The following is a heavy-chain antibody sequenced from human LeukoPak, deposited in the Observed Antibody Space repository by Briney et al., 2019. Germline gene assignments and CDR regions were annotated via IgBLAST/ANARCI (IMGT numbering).Heavy chain of an antibody. CDR1: GFTFSSYS. D-gene: IGHD2-2*01. V-gene: IGHV3-21*01. CDR2: LSSRSSYI. CDR3: ARDDCTHRYCSSNGQAGLDY. Sequence: GGSLRLSCAASGFTFSSYSMNWVRQAPGKGLGWVSSLSSRSSYIFYAESVKGRFTISRDNAKNSLYLQMNSLRAEDTAVYYCARDDCTHRYCSSNGQAGLDYWGQGTLVTVSS. J-gene: IGHJ4*02.